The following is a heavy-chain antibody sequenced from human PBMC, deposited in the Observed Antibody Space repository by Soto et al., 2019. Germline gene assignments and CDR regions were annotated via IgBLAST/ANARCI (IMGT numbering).Heavy chain of an antibody. Sequence: EVQLVDSGGYLVKPGGSLRLSCAGSGFAFRDAWINWVRQAPGKGLEWVGRIKSKALGGTTDFAAPVRGRFAITRDDSAKMAYMQMNSLNTEDTAVYYCTTDSYATMTGVRFDYWGHGTLVTVSS. J-gene: IGHJ4*01. D-gene: IGHD3-22*01. CDR3: TTDSYATMTGVRFDY. CDR1: GFAFRDAW. V-gene: IGHV3-15*07. CDR2: IKSKALGGTT.